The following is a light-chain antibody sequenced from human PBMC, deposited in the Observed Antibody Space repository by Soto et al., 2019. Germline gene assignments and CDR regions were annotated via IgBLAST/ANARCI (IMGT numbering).Light chain of an antibody. CDR1: QSISSW. V-gene: IGKV1-5*03. Sequence: DIPMTQSPSTLSASVEDRVTIPCRASQSISSWLAWYQQKPGKAPKLLIYKASSLESGVPSRFSGSGSGTEFTLTISSLQPDDFATYYCQQYNSYSRTFGQGTKVDVK. CDR3: QQYNSYSRT. J-gene: IGKJ1*01. CDR2: KAS.